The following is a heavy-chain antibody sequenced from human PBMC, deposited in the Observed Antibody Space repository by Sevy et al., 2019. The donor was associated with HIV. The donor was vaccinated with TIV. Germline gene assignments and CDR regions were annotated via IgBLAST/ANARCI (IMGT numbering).Heavy chain of an antibody. D-gene: IGHD3-10*01. J-gene: IGHJ4*02. CDR3: AKDGFRGSGSYFPS. V-gene: IGHV3-43D*04. Sequence: GGSLRLSCAASGFTFDDYAMHWVRQAPGKGLEWVFLISWDGGSTYYADSVKGRFTISRDNSKNSLYLQMNSLRAEDTALYYCAKDGFRGSGSYFPSWGQGTLVTVSS. CDR1: GFTFDDYA. CDR2: ISWDGGST.